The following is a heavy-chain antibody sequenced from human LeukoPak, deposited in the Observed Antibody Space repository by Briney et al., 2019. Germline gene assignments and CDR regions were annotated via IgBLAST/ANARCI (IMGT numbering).Heavy chain of an antibody. J-gene: IGHJ4*02. D-gene: IGHD6-13*01. V-gene: IGHV1-2*02. CDR2: INPNSGGT. CDR1: GYTFTGYY. Sequence: APVKVSCKASGYTFTGYYMHWVRQAPGQGLEWMGWINPNSGGTNYAQKIQGRVTMTTDTSTSTAYMELRSLRSDDTAVYYCARDLPYSSSWESIDYWGQGTLVTVSS. CDR3: ARDLPYSSSWESIDY.